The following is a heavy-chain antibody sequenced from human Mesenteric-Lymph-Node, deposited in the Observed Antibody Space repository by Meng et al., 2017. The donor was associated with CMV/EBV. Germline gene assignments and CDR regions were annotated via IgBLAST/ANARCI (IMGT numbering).Heavy chain of an antibody. J-gene: IGHJ4*02. D-gene: IGHD2-2*02. CDR1: VFTFSNYS. CDR3: ARYCSTTNCYTPPFDY. V-gene: IGHV3-30-3*01. CDR2: ISYDGSDN. Sequence: SVFTFSNYSMHWVSPAPGKGLEWVAFISYDGSDNSYADSVKGRFTISRDNSKNTLYLQMDSLRVEDTAVYYCARYCSTTNCYTPPFDYWGQGTLVTVSS.